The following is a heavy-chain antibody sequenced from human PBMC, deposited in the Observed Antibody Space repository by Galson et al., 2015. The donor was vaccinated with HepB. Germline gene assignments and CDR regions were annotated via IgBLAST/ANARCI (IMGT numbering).Heavy chain of an antibody. Sequence: SVKVSCKASGASFGNYAIHWVRQAPGQGLEWMGATIPIFGATNHAQEFQGRGTITADKATKTVYMEMNSLTSDDTAVYYCARPATVMSAAIGYFHYGMDVWGQGTTVTVSS. CDR3: ARPATVMSAAIGYFHYGMDV. J-gene: IGHJ6*01. CDR2: TIPIFGAT. D-gene: IGHD3-16*01. V-gene: IGHV1-69*06. CDR1: GASFGNYA.